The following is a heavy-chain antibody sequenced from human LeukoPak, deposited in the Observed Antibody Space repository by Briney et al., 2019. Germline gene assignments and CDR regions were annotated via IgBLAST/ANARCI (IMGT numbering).Heavy chain of an antibody. CDR2: ISAYNGNT. Sequence: ASVKVSCKASGYTFTSYGISWVRQAPGQGLEWMGWISAYNGNTNHAQKLQGRVTMTTDTSTSTAYMELRSLRSDDTAVYYCARIPTGGFLEWSYYYYYGMDVWGQGTTVTVSS. D-gene: IGHD3-3*01. J-gene: IGHJ6*02. V-gene: IGHV1-18*01. CDR1: GYTFTSYG. CDR3: ARIPTGGFLEWSYYYYYGMDV.